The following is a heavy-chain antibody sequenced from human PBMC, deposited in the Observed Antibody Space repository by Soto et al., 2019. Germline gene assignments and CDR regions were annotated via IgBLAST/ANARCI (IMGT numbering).Heavy chain of an antibody. Sequence: QLQLQESGPGLVKPSETLSLTCSVSGGSISSVSYYWGWIRQPPGKGLEWIGSIYYSGSAYYSPSLERLVTMSVDTSKNQLSLELRSVTAADTAVYYCARLHCNSPNCVPLDPWGQGTLVTVSS. CDR1: GGSISSVSYY. D-gene: IGHD2-2*01. CDR3: ARLHCNSPNCVPLDP. V-gene: IGHV4-39*01. J-gene: IGHJ5*02. CDR2: IYYSGSA.